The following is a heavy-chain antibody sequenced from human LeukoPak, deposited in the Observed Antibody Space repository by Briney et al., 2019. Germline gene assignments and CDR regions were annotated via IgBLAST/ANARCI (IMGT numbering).Heavy chain of an antibody. J-gene: IGHJ5*02. CDR3: ARNYKQTTQLDT. CDR1: GGSISNSYYY. CDR2: VYHIGST. Sequence: SETLSLTCTVSGGSISNSYYYWAWIRQPPGKGLEWVASVYHIGSTYYNPYLPSRLITSVDTSKNQFSLNVTAVAAADKAVYYCARNYKQTTQLDTWGQGILVTVSS. V-gene: IGHV4-39*01. D-gene: IGHD1-7*01.